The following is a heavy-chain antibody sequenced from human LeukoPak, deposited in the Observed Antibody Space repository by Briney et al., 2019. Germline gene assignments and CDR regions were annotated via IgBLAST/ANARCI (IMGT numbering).Heavy chain of an antibody. CDR1: GGSISNYY. J-gene: IGHJ4*02. CDR3: ARESYSSSTSGLHY. D-gene: IGHD6-6*01. V-gene: IGHV4-4*07. CDR2: IYSSGNT. Sequence: SETLSLTCTVSGGSISNYYWSWIRQAAGKGLEWIGRIYSSGNTNYNTSLKSRVTMSIDRSKNQFSLKLSSATAADTAVYYCARESYSSSTSGLHYWGQGTLVTVSS.